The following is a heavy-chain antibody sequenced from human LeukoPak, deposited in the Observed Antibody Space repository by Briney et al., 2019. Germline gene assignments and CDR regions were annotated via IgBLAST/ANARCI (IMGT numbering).Heavy chain of an antibody. D-gene: IGHD2-2*01. CDR2: INPSGGST. Sequence: ASVKVSCKSSGYAFTSYYMHWVRQAPAQGLEWMGIINPSGGSTSYAQKFQGRVTMTRDTSTSTVYMELSSLRSEDTAVYYCARAVVPAAKFDYWGQGTLVTVSS. V-gene: IGHV1-46*01. CDR1: GYAFTSYY. J-gene: IGHJ4*02. CDR3: ARAVVPAAKFDY.